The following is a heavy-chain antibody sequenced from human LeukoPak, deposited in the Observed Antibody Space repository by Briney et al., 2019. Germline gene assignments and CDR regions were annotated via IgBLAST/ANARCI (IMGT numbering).Heavy chain of an antibody. V-gene: IGHV3-21*01. CDR2: ISSSSSYI. CDR1: GFTFSSYS. J-gene: IGHJ4*02. D-gene: IGHD6-6*01. CDR3: ARADLAARPHFDY. Sequence: SGGSLRLSCAASGFTFSSYSMNWVRQAPGKGLEWVSSISSSSSYIYYADSVKGRFTISRDNAKNSLYLQMNSLRAEDTAVYYCARADLAARPHFDYWGQGTLVTVSS.